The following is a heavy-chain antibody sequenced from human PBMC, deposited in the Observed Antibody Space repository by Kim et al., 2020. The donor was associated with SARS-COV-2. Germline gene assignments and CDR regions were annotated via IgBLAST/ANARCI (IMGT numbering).Heavy chain of an antibody. J-gene: IGHJ4*02. D-gene: IGHD2-8*01. Sequence: ASVKVSCKAFGYTFTGYYMHWVRQAPGQGLEWMGWINPNSGGTDYAQKFQGSVTMTRDTSISTAYMELSRLRSDDTAVYYCARDSNSLAAQFDYWGQGTL. V-gene: IGHV1-2*02. CDR3: ARDSNSLAAQFDY. CDR2: INPNSGGT. CDR1: GYTFTGYY.